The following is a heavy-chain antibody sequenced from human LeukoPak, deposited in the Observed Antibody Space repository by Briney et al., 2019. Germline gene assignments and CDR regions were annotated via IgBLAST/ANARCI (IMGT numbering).Heavy chain of an antibody. Sequence: SETLSLTCSVSGGSIGSNNYYWGWIRQPPGKGLEWIGSIYYTGSTYNNPSLKARVTISADASKNQFSLKLNSVTAADTAVYYCARGRDNYNLDYWGQGTLVTVSS. D-gene: IGHD5-24*01. V-gene: IGHV4-39*01. CDR3: ARGRDNYNLDY. CDR2: IYYTGST. J-gene: IGHJ4*02. CDR1: GGSIGSNNYY.